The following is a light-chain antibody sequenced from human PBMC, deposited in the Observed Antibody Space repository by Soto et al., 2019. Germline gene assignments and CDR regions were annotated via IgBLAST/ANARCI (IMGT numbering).Light chain of an antibody. Sequence: QSALTQPRSVSGSPGQSVTISCTGSSSDVGGYNYVSWYQQQPGKAPKLLIYDVTIRTAGVSDRFSGSKSGNTASLTISGLQAEDDGDYYCSSYTSSSTLGLYVFGTGTKVTVL. CDR1: SSDVGGYNY. CDR3: SSYTSSSTLGLYV. V-gene: IGLV2-11*01. J-gene: IGLJ1*01. CDR2: DVT.